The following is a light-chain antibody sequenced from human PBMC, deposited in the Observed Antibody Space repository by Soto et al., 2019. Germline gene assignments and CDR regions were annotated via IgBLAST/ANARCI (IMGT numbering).Light chain of an antibody. J-gene: IGKJ4*01. CDR3: QQYGDSPLT. CDR1: QTISSIY. Sequence: EVVLMQSPGTLSLSPGERATLSCRASQTISSIYLAWYQQKPGQAPRLLIYDTSSRATGIPDRFSGSGSGTDFTLTITRLEPGDCAVYYCQQYGDSPLTFGGGTKVQIK. V-gene: IGKV3-20*01. CDR2: DTS.